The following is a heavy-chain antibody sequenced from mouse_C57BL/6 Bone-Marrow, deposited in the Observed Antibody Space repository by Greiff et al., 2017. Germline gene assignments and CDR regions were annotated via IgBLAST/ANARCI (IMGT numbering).Heavy chain of an antibody. CDR1: GYTFTSYS. CDR2: ISPTDSST. Sequence: VKLQQPGAELVRPGPSVKLSCKASGYTFTSYSWHWVKQRPGHGLEWIGVISPTDSSTNYNQQFRGNATFRVTTSSSTAYMQLSSLTSEDAAVYYCASTGFAYWGQGTLVTVSS. V-gene: IGHV1-59*01. CDR3: ASTGFAY. J-gene: IGHJ3*01.